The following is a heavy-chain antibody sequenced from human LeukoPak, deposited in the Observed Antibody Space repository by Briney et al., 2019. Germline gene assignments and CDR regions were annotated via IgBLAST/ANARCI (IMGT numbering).Heavy chain of an antibody. V-gene: IGHV5-51*01. D-gene: IGHD3-22*01. CDR1: GYSFTSYW. J-gene: IGHJ6*02. Sequence: GESLKISCKGSGYSFTSYWIGGVRQMPGKGLERMGNIYPGDSATRYSPSFQGQVTISADKSISTAYLQWSSLKASDTAMYYCARHPYYYDSSGYYFAYYGMDVWGQGITVTVSS. CDR3: ARHPYYYDSSGYYFAYYGMDV. CDR2: IYPGDSAT.